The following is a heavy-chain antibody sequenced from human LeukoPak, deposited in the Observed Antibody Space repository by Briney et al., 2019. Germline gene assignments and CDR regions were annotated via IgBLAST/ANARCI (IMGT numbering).Heavy chain of an antibody. V-gene: IGHV3-66*01. Sequence: GGSVRLSCVVSGFSVSSHHMNWVRQSPGKGLEWVSVIYSGSYSGGGAYYTDSVEGRFTISRDTSQNTLYLQMNSLRAEDTALYYCARYVRGDGYSGFDYWGLGVLVTVST. CDR1: GFSVSSHH. CDR2: IYSGSYSGGGA. J-gene: IGHJ4*02. CDR3: ARYVRGDGYSGFDY. D-gene: IGHD5-24*01.